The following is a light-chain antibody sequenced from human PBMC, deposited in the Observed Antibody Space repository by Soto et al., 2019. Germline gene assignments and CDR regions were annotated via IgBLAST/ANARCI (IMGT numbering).Light chain of an antibody. J-gene: IGKJ1*01. CDR1: QSVSSY. CDR2: DAS. Sequence: EIVLTQSPATRSLSPGERAALSCRASQSVSSYLAWYQQKPGQAPRLLIYDASNRATGIPARFRGSGSGTDFTLTISSLEPEDFAVYYCQQRSKWPRTFGQGTKVEIK. CDR3: QQRSKWPRT. V-gene: IGKV3-11*01.